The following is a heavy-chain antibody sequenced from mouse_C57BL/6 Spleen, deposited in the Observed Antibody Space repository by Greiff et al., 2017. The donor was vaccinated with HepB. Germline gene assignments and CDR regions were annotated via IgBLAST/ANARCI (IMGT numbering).Heavy chain of an antibody. CDR1: GYTFTDYN. CDR2: INPNNGGT. Sequence: EVKLVESGPELVKPGASVKIPCKASGYTFTDYNMDWVKQSHGKSLEWIGDINPNNGGTIYNQKFKGKATLTVDKSSSTAYMELRSLTSEDTAVYYCARGNYYGSPMDYWGQGTSVTVSS. V-gene: IGHV1-18*01. J-gene: IGHJ4*01. D-gene: IGHD1-1*01. CDR3: ARGNYYGSPMDY.